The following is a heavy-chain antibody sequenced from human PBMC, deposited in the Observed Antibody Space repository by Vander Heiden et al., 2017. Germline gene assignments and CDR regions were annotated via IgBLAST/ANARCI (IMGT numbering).Heavy chain of an antibody. CDR2: IKRRTDGETT. D-gene: IGHD2-15*01. Sequence: GGLVQPGGSLRLSCAVSGFTFSNAWVGWVRQAPGKGLEWVGRIKRRTDGETTDYAAPVKGRFVISRDDSKNTLYLQMNSLKTDDTAVYYCTTGYCSGGDCYSLNYWGQGTLVTVSS. CDR3: TTGYCSGGDCYSLNY. J-gene: IGHJ4*02. V-gene: IGHV3-15*01. CDR1: GFTFSNAW.